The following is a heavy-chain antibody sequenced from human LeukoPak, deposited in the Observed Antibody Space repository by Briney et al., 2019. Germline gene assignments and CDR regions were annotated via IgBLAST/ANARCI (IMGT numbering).Heavy chain of an antibody. V-gene: IGHV3-30-3*01. D-gene: IGHD5-18*01. J-gene: IGHJ4*02. CDR2: ISYDGSNK. CDR3: ARGGGYSYGLY. CDR1: GFTFSSYE. Sequence: GGSLRLSCAASGFTFSSYEMNWVRQAPGKGLEWVAVISYDGSNKYYADSVKGRFTISRDNSKNTLYLQMNSLRAEDTAVYYCARGGGYSYGLYWGQGTLVTVSS.